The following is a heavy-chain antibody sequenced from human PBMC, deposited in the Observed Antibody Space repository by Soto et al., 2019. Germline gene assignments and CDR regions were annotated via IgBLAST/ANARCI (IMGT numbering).Heavy chain of an antibody. CDR1: GYIFTNYW. Sequence: PGESLKISCKGSGYIFTNYWISWVRQMPGKGLEWMGTIDPSDSSATYSPTFQGHVTISADRSTRSAYLQWRSLRASDTAIYFCARRYCSRADCYSDSWGQGSLVTVSS. D-gene: IGHD2-2*01. V-gene: IGHV5-10-1*01. J-gene: IGHJ4*02. CDR3: ARRYCSRADCYSDS. CDR2: IDPSDSSA.